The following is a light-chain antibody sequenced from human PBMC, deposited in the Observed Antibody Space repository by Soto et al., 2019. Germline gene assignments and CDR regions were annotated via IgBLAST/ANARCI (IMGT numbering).Light chain of an antibody. V-gene: IGLV2-14*01. J-gene: IGLJ2*01. CDR2: DVT. CDR3: CSYTDIALDVV. Sequence: QSALTQPASVSGSPGQSITISCTGTSSDSGDYDYVSWYQHLPGKAPKLLIFDVTHRPSGVSDRFSGSKSGNTASLTISGVRPEDEADYYCCSYTDIALDVVSGGGTKLTVL. CDR1: SSDSGDYDY.